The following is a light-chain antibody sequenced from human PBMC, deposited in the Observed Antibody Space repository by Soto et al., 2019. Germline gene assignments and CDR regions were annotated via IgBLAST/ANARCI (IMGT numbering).Light chain of an antibody. J-gene: IGLJ3*02. Sequence: SYELTQPPSVSAAPGQTARMTCGGNNIGSRRVHWYQQKPGQAPVMVVYDDSVRPSGIPERFSGSDSGNTATLTISRVEAGDEADYYCQVWDRSSDHWVFGGGTKVTVL. CDR2: DDS. CDR3: QVWDRSSDHWV. V-gene: IGLV3-21*02. CDR1: NIGSRR.